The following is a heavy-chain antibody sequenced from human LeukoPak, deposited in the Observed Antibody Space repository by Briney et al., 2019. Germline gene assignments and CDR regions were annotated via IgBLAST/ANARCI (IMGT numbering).Heavy chain of an antibody. CDR1: GYTFTGYY. Sequence: ASVKVSCKASGYTFTGYYMHWVRQAPGQGLEWMGWINPNSGGTNYAQKFQGRVTMTRGTSISTAYMEPSRLRSDDTAVYYCARVWIVATIRDAFDIWGQGTMVTVSS. CDR2: INPNSGGT. CDR3: ARVWIVATIRDAFDI. D-gene: IGHD5-12*01. J-gene: IGHJ3*02. V-gene: IGHV1-2*02.